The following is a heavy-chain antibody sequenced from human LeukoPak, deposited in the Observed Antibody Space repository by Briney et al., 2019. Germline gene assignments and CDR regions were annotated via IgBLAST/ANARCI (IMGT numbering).Heavy chain of an antibody. V-gene: IGHV1-24*01. CDR3: ATDQSSGYYYFDY. CDR1: GYTLTELS. Sequence: GASVKVSCKVSGYTLTELSMHWVRQAPGKGLEWMGGFDPVDGETIYAQKFQGRVTMTEDTSTDTAYMELSSLRSEDTAVYYCATDQSSGYYYFDYWGQGTLVTVSS. D-gene: IGHD3-22*01. J-gene: IGHJ4*02. CDR2: FDPVDGET.